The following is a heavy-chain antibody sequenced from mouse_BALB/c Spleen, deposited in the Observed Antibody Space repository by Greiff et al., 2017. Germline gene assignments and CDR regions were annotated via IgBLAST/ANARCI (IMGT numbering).Heavy chain of an antibody. CDR2: IDPENGDT. J-gene: IGHJ2*01. CDR3: NPVYDGYYSDY. CDR1: GYTFTSYW. Sequence: VQLQQSGTVLARPGASVKMSCKASGYTFTSYWMHWVKQRPEQGLEWIGWIDPENGDTEYAPKFQGKATMTADTSSNTAYLQLSSLTSEDTAVYYCNPVYDGYYSDYWGQGTTLTVSS. D-gene: IGHD2-3*01. V-gene: IGHV14-4*02.